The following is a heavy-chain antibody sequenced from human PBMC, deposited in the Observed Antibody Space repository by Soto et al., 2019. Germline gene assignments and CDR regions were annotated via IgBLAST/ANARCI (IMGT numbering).Heavy chain of an antibody. V-gene: IGHV4-31*03. J-gene: IGHJ6*02. D-gene: IGHD3-3*01. Sequence: SETLSLTCTVSGGSISSGGYYWSWIRQHPGKGLEWMGYIYYSGSTYYNPSLKSRVTISVDTSKNQFSLMLSSLTAADTAVYYCSSSGVFLELPHYGMDVWGQGTTVTVSS. CDR2: IYYSGST. CDR3: SSSGVFLELPHYGMDV. CDR1: GGSISSGGYY.